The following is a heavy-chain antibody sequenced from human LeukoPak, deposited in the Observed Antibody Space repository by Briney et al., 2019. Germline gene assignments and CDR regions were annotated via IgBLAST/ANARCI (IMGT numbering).Heavy chain of an antibody. D-gene: IGHD3-9*01. CDR3: ARHFILTGYYVGMDYYYMDV. Sequence: SGPALVKPTQTLTLTCTFSGFSLRTSGMCVSWIRQPPGKALEWLARIDWDDDKYYSTSLKTRLTISKDTSKNQVVLTMTNMDPVDTATYYCARHFILTGYYVGMDYYYMDVWGKGTTVTVSS. CDR1: GFSLRTSGMC. J-gene: IGHJ6*03. V-gene: IGHV2-70*11. CDR2: IDWDDDK.